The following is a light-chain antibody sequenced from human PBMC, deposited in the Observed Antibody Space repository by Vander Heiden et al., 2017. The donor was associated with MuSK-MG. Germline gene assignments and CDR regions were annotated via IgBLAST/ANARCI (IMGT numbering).Light chain of an antibody. J-gene: IGLJ2*01. CDR2: DVI. V-gene: IGLV2-11*01. CDR1: SSDVGHYDY. CDR3: CSFAGKDTFVR. Sequence: QSALTQPRSVSGSPGQSVSISCIGTSSDVGHYDYVSWFQQRAGTAPKLIIYDVIKRPSGVPDRFSGSKSGNSASLTISGLQAEDEAEYYCCSFAGKDTFVRFGGGTKVTVL.